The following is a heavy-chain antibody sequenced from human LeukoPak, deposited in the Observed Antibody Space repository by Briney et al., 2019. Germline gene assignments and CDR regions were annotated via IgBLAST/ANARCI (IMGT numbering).Heavy chain of an antibody. CDR1: GFAFRTYW. CDR2: ISSSGSTI. CDR3: ARGYDSSGSASYYMDV. V-gene: IGHV3-48*04. Sequence: GGALRLSCAASGFAFRTYWMSWVRQAPGKGLEWVSYISSSGSTIYYADSVKGRFSISRDNAKNSLYLQMNSLRAEDTAVYYCARGYDSSGSASYYMDVWGKGTTVTVSS. D-gene: IGHD3-22*01. J-gene: IGHJ6*03.